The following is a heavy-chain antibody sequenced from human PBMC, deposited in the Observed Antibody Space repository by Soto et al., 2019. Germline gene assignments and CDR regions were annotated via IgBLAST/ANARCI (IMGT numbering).Heavy chain of an antibody. D-gene: IGHD2-15*01. CDR1: GFTVSSNY. V-gene: IGHV3-66*01. J-gene: IGHJ6*03. CDR3: ARDAVAATRLYYYYYMDV. Sequence: GGSLRLSCAASGFTVSSNYMSWVRQAPGKGLEWVSVIYSGGSTYYADSVKGRFTISRDNSKNTLYLQMNRLGVEDTAVYYCARDAVAATRLYYYYYMDVWGKGTTVTVSS. CDR2: IYSGGST.